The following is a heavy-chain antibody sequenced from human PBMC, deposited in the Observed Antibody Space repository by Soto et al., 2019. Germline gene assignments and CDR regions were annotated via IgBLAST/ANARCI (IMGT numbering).Heavy chain of an antibody. CDR3: ARPNTSGWSGAWEF. CDR1: GYSFTDYY. CDR2: INPHSGGT. V-gene: IGHV1-2*02. J-gene: IGHJ4*02. Sequence: ASVKVSCKASGYSFTDYYMHWVRQAPGQGLEWMGWINPHSGGTNSAQKFQGRVSMTRDTSTSTAYMELSRLRSDDTAVYYCARPNTSGWSGAWEFWGQGSLVTVSS. D-gene: IGHD6-19*01.